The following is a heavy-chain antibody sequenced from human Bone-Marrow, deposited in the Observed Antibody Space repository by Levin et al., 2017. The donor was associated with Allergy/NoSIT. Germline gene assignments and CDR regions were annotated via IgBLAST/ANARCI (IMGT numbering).Heavy chain of an antibody. CDR2: IYPGDSNI. V-gene: IGHV5-51*01. D-gene: IGHD2-15*01. CDR1: GYTFSNYW. J-gene: IGHJ5*01. Sequence: GESLKISCKASGYTFSNYWIGWVRHMPGKGLEWMGIIYPGDSNIKYSPSFQGQVTISVDWSINTAYLQWSSLKASDTAMYYCAKMQYCSADTCYSWFHSWGQGTLVTVSS. CDR3: AKMQYCSADTCYSWFHS.